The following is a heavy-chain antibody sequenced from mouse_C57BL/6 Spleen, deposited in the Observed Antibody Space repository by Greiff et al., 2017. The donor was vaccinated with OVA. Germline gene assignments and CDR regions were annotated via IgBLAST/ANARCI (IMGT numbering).Heavy chain of an antibody. V-gene: IGHV1-4*01. D-gene: IGHD1-1*01. CDR1: GYTFTSYT. Sequence: VQLVESGAELARPGASVKMSCKASGYTFTSYTMHWVKQRPGQGLEWIGYINPSSGYTKYNQKFKDKATLTADKSSSTAYMQLSSLTSEDSAVYYCVITTVVATNFDYWGQGTTLTVSS. CDR3: VITTVVATNFDY. CDR2: INPSSGYT. J-gene: IGHJ2*01.